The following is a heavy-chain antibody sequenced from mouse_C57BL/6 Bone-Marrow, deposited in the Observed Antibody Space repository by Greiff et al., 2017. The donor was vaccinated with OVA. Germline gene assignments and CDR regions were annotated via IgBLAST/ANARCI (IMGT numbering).Heavy chain of an antibody. CDR1: GFTFSDFY. CDR3: ARDAFYGSSSSYGYFDG. V-gene: IGHV7-1*01. Sequence: EVKLVESGGGLVQSGRSLRLSCATSGFTFSDFYMEWVRQAPGKGLEWIAASRTKANDYTTEYSASVKGRFIVSRDTSQSILYLQMNALRAEDTAIYYCARDAFYGSSSSYGYFDGWGTGTTVTVSS. CDR2: SRTKANDYTT. D-gene: IGHD1-1*01. J-gene: IGHJ1*03.